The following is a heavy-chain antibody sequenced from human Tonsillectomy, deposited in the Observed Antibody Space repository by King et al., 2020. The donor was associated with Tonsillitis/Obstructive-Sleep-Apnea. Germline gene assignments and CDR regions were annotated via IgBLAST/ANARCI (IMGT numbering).Heavy chain of an antibody. V-gene: IGHV1-69*12. J-gene: IGHJ3*02. CDR1: GGTFSSYA. CDR3: AREGNAVADSVGAFDI. Sequence: VQLVQSGAEVKKPGSSVKVSCKASGGTFSSYAISWVRQAPGQGLEWMGGIIPIFGTANYAQNFQGRVTITADESTSTAYMELSSLRSEDTAVYYCAREGNAVADSVGAFDIWGQGTMVTVSS. CDR2: IIPIFGTA. D-gene: IGHD6-19*01.